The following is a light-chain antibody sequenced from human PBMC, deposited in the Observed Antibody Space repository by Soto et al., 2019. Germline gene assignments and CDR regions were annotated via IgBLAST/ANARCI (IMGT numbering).Light chain of an antibody. V-gene: IGKV3-11*01. J-gene: IGKJ1*01. CDR1: QAVNTR. Sequence: VLTQSQATLSSFPGDRVTLSCRASQAVNTRLAWYQHKPGQAPRLLIYLASNRAAGVPARFSGSGSGTDFTLTISDAEPEDFAVYYCHQRQSWPRTFAQGTKV. CDR2: LAS. CDR3: HQRQSWPRT.